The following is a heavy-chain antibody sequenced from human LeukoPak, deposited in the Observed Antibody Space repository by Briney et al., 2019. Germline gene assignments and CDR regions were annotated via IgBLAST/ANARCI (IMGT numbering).Heavy chain of an antibody. CDR1: GYSITSTYW. Sequence: KSSETLSLTCAVSGYSITSTYWWGWIRQTPGTGLEWIGSLHHSGSTSYSPSLKSRVTISADTSKNQFSLRLSSVTAADTAVYYCARVGGGHSTGHYSVDYWGQGTLVTVSS. D-gene: IGHD3-22*01. CDR2: LHHSGST. V-gene: IGHV4-38-2*01. J-gene: IGHJ4*02. CDR3: ARVGGGHSTGHYSVDY.